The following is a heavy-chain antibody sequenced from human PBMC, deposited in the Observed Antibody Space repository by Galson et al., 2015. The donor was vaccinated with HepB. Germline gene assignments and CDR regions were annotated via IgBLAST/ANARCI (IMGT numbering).Heavy chain of an antibody. CDR2: ISSGGDSV. V-gene: IGHV3-11*01. CDR3: ARDHEPPDF. Sequence: SLRLSCAASGFSFSDFYMSWIRQTPGKGLEWVSYISSGGDSVFYSDSVKGRFTVSRDNAKNSLYLQMDSLSAEDAAVYFCARDHEPPDFWGQGTLAIVSS. CDR1: GFSFSDFY. J-gene: IGHJ4*02.